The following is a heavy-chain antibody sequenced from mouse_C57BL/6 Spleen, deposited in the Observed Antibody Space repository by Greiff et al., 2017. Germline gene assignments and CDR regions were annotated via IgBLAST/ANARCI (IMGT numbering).Heavy chain of an antibody. D-gene: IGHD1-1*01. CDR1: GFTFTDYY. CDR3: ARYTPPTTVAHFDV. J-gene: IGHJ1*03. CDR2: IRNKANGYTT. Sequence: DVHLVESGGGLVQPGGSLSLSCAASGFTFTDYYMSWVRQPPGKALEWLGFIRNKANGYTTEYSASVKGRFTISRDNSQSILYLQMNAPRAEDSATYYCARYTPPTTVAHFDVWGTGTTVTVSS. V-gene: IGHV7-3*01.